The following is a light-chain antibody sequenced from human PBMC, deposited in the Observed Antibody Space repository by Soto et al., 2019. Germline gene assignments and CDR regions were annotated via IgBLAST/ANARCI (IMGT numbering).Light chain of an antibody. CDR2: DAS. Sequence: DIQMTQSPSSLSASVGDRVTITCQASQDISNYLTWYQQKPGKAPKLLIYDASNLETGVPSRFSGSGSGTDFTFTISSLQPEDIATYYCQQYDNLPLTFRGGTKVEIK. V-gene: IGKV1-33*01. CDR1: QDISNY. J-gene: IGKJ4*01. CDR3: QQYDNLPLT.